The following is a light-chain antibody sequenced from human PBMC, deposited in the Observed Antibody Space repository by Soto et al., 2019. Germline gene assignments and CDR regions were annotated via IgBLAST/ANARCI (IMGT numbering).Light chain of an antibody. CDR2: GSS. Sequence: EIVLTQSPDTLSLSPGERATLSCRASQGVSSSYVAWFQQKPGQTPRLLISGSSSRATGVPDRFSGSGSGTDFTLTISRLEPEDFAVYWCQVYGNSPLFTFGPGTKVDIK. V-gene: IGKV3-20*01. CDR1: QGVSSSY. J-gene: IGKJ3*01. CDR3: QVYGNSPLFT.